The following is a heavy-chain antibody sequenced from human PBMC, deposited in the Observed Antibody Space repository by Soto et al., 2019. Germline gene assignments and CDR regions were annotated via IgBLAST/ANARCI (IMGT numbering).Heavy chain of an antibody. J-gene: IGHJ3*02. D-gene: IGHD1-26*01. Sequence: PSVKVSCKASGGTFSSYAISWVRQAPGQGLEWMGGIIPIFGTANYAQKFQGRVTITADESTSTAYMELSSLRSEDTAVYYCASGTTGIVGATTFAFDIWGQGTMVTVSS. CDR1: GGTFSSYA. CDR2: IIPIFGTA. V-gene: IGHV1-69*13. CDR3: ASGTTGIVGATTFAFDI.